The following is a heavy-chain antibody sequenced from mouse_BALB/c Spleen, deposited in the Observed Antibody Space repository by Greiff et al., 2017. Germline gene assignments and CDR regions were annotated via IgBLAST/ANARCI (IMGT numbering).Heavy chain of an antibody. V-gene: IGHV1-82*01. CDR1: GYAFSSSW. CDR2: IYPGDGDT. CDR3: ARDYVGGAMDY. Sequence: QVQLQQSGPELVKPGASVKISCKASGYAFSSSWMNWVKQRPGQGLEWIGRIYPGDGDTNYNGKFKGKATLTADKSSSTAYMQLSSLTSVDSAVYVCARDYVGGAMDYWGQGTSVTVSS. J-gene: IGHJ4*01. D-gene: IGHD1-1*01.